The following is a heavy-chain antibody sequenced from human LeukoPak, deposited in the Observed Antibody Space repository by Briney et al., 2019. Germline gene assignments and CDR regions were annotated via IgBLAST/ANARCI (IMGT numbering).Heavy chain of an antibody. CDR2: IYHSGST. Sequence: SETLSLTCAVSGYSISSGYYWGWIRQPPGQGLEWIGSIYHSGSTYYNPSLKSRVTISVDTSKNQFSLKLSSVTAADTAVYYCARSIVVVPAANPLFDYWGQGTLVTVSS. V-gene: IGHV4-38-2*01. CDR3: ARSIVVVPAANPLFDY. CDR1: GYSISSGYY. J-gene: IGHJ4*02. D-gene: IGHD2-2*01.